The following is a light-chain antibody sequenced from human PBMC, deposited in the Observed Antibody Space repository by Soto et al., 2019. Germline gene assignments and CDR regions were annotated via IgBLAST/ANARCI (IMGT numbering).Light chain of an antibody. V-gene: IGKV3D-15*01. CDR2: DAS. CDR3: QQYNNWPLT. J-gene: IGKJ4*01. CDR1: QSVDND. Sequence: EIVMTQSPPTLSVSPGDRATLSCRASQSVDNDLAWYQQKPGQPPRLLIYDASTRATGIPARFSGSQSGTEFTLTISSLLSEDFAVYSCQQYNNWPLTFGGGTKVDIK.